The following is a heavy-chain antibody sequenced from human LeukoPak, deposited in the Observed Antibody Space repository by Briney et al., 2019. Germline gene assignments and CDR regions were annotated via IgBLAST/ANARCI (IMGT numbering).Heavy chain of an antibody. CDR3: AVAGRDNLGYYFDY. D-gene: IGHD3-16*01. J-gene: IGHJ4*02. CDR1: GDSVSSNSVT. Sequence: SQTLSLTCAISGDSVSSNSVTWNWIRQSPSRGLEWLGRTYYRSTWYNDYAVSVRGRITVNPDTSKNQFSLKLSSVTAADTAVYYCAVAGRDNLGYYFDYWGQGTLVTVSS. V-gene: IGHV6-1*01. CDR2: TYYRSTWYN.